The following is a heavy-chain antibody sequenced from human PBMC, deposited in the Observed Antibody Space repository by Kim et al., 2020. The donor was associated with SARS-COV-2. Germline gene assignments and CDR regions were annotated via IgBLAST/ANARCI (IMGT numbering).Heavy chain of an antibody. V-gene: IGHV3-23*01. D-gene: IGHD3-9*01. CDR2: ISGSGGST. Sequence: GGSLRLSCAASGFTFSSYAMSWVRQAPGKGLEWVSAISGSGGSTYYADSVKGRFTISRDNSKNTLYLQMNSLRAEDTAVYYCAKKGNYDILTGYLYYFDYWGQGTLVTVSS. CDR1: GFTFSSYA. J-gene: IGHJ4*02. CDR3: AKKGNYDILTGYLYYFDY.